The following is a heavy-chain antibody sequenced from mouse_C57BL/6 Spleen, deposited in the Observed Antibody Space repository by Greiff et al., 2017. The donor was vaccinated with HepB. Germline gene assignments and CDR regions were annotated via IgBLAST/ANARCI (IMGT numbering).Heavy chain of an antibody. J-gene: IGHJ4*01. V-gene: IGHV2-2*01. CDR3: ARGSMDY. Sequence: VQRVESGPGLVQPSQSLSITCTVSGFSLTSYGVHWVRQSPGKGLEWLGVIWSGGSTAYNAAFISRLSISKDNSKSQVFFKMNSLQADDTAIYYCARGSMDYWGQGTSVTVSS. CDR1: GFSLTSYG. CDR2: IWSGGST.